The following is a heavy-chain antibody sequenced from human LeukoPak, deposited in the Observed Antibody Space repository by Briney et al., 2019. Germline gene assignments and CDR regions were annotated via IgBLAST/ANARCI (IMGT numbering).Heavy chain of an antibody. CDR2: VSGSAVRT. CDR1: GFTFTDYA. J-gene: IGHJ3*02. D-gene: IGHD2-2*01. CDR3: AAENGGRVVGDDPFVI. V-gene: IGHV3-23*01. Sequence: GGSLRLSCAASGFTFTDYAINWVRQAPGKGLEWVSGVSGSAVRTSCADSMKGRVTISRDNSKNTVTLQMNSLRIEDTAVYYCAAENGGRVVGDDPFVIWGQGTRVTVSS.